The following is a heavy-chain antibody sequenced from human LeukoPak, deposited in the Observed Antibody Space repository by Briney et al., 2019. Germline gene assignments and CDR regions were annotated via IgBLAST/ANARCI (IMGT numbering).Heavy chain of an antibody. Sequence: AGSLRLSCAASGFTFSSYSMNRARPAPAKVRVWVSYIISSSSTIYYADSGKGRFTISRDNAKNSLYLQMNSLRAEDTAVYYCARDLARDGWFDPWGQGTLVTVSS. V-gene: IGHV3-48*01. CDR2: IISSSSTI. CDR3: ARDLARDGWFDP. J-gene: IGHJ5*02. CDR1: GFTFSSYS.